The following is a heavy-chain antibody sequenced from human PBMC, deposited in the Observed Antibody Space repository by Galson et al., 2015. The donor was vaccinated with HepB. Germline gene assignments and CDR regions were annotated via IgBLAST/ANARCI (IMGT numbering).Heavy chain of an antibody. CDR1: GYTFSTYG. D-gene: IGHD3-10*01. V-gene: IGHV7-4-1*04. J-gene: IGHJ4*02. CDR3: ARGYYYGSGTFFDF. CDR2: INTKTGNP. Sequence: SVKVSCKASGYTFSTYGISWVRQAPGQGLEWMGWINTKTGNPTYAQGFTGRFVFSLDTAVSMVYLQISSLKAEDTAVYYCARGYYYGSGTFFDFWGQGTLVTVSS.